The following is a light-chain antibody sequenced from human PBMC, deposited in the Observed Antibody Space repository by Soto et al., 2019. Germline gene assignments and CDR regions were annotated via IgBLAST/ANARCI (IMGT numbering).Light chain of an antibody. CDR2: DVS. CDR3: TSYAGSDNVV. Sequence: QSALPPPPSASGSPGQSVTISCTGTSSDVGAYNHVCWYQQHPGKAPQLIIYDVSRRPSGVPDRFSGSKSGSTASLTVSGLQAEDEADYYCTSYAGSDNVVFGGGTQLTVL. CDR1: SSDVGAYNH. J-gene: IGLJ2*01. V-gene: IGLV2-8*01.